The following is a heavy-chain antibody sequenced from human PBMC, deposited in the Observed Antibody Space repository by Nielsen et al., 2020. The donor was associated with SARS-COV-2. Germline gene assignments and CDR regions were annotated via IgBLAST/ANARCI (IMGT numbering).Heavy chain of an antibody. D-gene: IGHD2-21*02. CDR1: GFTFSSYA. CDR2: ISGSGGST. CDR3: AKDGDIVVVTNAFDI. J-gene: IGHJ3*02. V-gene: IGHV3-23*01. Sequence: GESLKISCLASGFTFSSYAMSWVRQAPGKGLEWVSAISGSGGSTYYADSVKGRFTISRDNSKNTLYLQMNSLRAEDPAVYYCAKDGDIVVVTNAFDIWGQGTMVTVSS.